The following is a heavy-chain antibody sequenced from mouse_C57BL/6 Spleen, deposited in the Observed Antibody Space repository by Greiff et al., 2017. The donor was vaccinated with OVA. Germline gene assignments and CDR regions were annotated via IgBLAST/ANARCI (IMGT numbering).Heavy chain of an antibody. CDR3: AAIYYDYWYFDV. CDR2: IDPNSGGT. J-gene: IGHJ1*03. Sequence: QVQLKQPGAELVKPGASVKLSCKASGYTFTSYWMHWVKQRPGRGLEWIGRIDPNSGGTKYNEKFKSKATLTVDKPSSTAYMQLSSLTSEDSAVYYCAAIYYDYWYFDVWGTGTTVTVSS. V-gene: IGHV1-72*01. CDR1: GYTFTSYW. D-gene: IGHD2-4*01.